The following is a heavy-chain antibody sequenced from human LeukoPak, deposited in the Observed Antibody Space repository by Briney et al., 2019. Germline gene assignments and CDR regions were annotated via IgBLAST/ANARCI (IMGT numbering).Heavy chain of an antibody. V-gene: IGHV4-4*02. CDR1: GGSISSSNW. J-gene: IGHJ6*03. CDR3: ARGPSGYSYGYYYYYYMDV. CDR2: ISHSGST. Sequence: SETLSLTCAASGGSISSSNWWSWVRQPPGKGLEWIGEISHSGSTNYNPSLKSRVTISIDKSKNYFSLKVSSVTAAVTAVYYCARGPSGYSYGYYYYYYMDVWGKGTTVTISS. D-gene: IGHD5-18*01.